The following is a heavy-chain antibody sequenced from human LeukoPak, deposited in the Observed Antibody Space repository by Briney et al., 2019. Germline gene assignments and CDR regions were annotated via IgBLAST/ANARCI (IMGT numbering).Heavy chain of an antibody. CDR1: GFTFSSYG. CDR2: IRYDGSNK. J-gene: IGHJ4*02. Sequence: TGGSLRLSCAASGFTFSSYGMHWVRQAPGKGLEWVAFIRYDGSNKYYADSVKGRFTISRDNSKNTLYLQMNSLRAEDTAVYYCAKVAGSGSYSEYYFDYWGQGTLVTVSS. D-gene: IGHD3-10*01. CDR3: AKVAGSGSYSEYYFDY. V-gene: IGHV3-30*02.